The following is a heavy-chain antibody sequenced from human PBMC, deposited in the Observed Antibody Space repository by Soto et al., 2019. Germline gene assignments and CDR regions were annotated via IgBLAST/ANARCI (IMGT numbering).Heavy chain of an antibody. V-gene: IGHV3-30-3*01. CDR1: GFTFSSYA. J-gene: IGHJ3*02. D-gene: IGHD6-19*01. Sequence: VQLVESGGGVVQPGRSLRLSCAASGFTFSSYAMHWVRQAPGKGLEWVAVISYDGSNKYYADSVKGRFTISRDKSKNTVYLQMNSLRAEDTAVYYCARASSGWYKDAFDIWGQGTMVTVSS. CDR3: ARASSGWYKDAFDI. CDR2: ISYDGSNK.